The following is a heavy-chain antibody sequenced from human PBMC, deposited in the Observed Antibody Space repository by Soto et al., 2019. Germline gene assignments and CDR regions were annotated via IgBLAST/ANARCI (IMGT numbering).Heavy chain of an antibody. J-gene: IGHJ4*02. V-gene: IGHV3-23*01. Sequence: EVRLLESGGSLVQPGGSLRLSCAASGFIFSKYAMSWVRQSPGKGMEWVSAISGSGGHTYSADSVKGRFTISRDNSKSTLYLQMNSLRADDTAVYYCANWVEGSMVYFDYRGLGTLVTVSS. D-gene: IGHD2-8*01. CDR3: ANWVEGSMVYFDY. CDR1: GFIFSKYA. CDR2: ISGSGGHT.